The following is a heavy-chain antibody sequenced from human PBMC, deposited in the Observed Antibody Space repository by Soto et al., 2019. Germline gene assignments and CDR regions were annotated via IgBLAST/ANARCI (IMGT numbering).Heavy chain of an antibody. D-gene: IGHD3-9*01. CDR2: IYHSGST. Sequence: QVQLQESGPGLVKPSGTLSLTCAVSGGSISSSNWWSWVRQPPGKGLEWIGEIYHSGSTNYNPSLKSRVTISVDKSKNQFSLKLSSVTAADTAVYYCARQLRYLDWLLYQGSYWYFDLWGRGTLVTVSS. CDR3: ARQLRYLDWLLYQGSYWYFDL. J-gene: IGHJ2*01. CDR1: GGSISSSNW. V-gene: IGHV4-4*02.